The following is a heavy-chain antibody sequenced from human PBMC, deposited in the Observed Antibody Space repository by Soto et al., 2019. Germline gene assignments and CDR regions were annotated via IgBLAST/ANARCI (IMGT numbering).Heavy chain of an antibody. J-gene: IGHJ6*02. V-gene: IGHV3-53*01. CDR3: GRPLPSGQTHARGV. CDR1: GRPVAGSY. D-gene: IGHD3-10*01. Sequence: HPGGTLRLSCVASGRPVAGSYMAWVRQAPGKGLKWASVIYNDGTTYYSQSVECRFTISRDTSKNTLYLHMDRLRDEDTAVYYSGRPLPSGQTHARGVWGQGTTITVSS. CDR2: IYNDGTT.